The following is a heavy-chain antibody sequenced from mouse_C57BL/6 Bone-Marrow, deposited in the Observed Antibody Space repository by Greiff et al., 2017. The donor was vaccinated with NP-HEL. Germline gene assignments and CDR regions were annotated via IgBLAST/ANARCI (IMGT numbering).Heavy chain of an antibody. CDR3: SIYDYVSSYVPYWYFDV. V-gene: IGHV7-3*01. CDR2: IRNKANGYTT. CDR1: GFTFTDYY. J-gene: IGHJ1*03. Sequence: EVQLVESGGGLVQPGGSLSLSCAASGFTFTDYYMSWVRQPPGKALEWLGFIRNKANGYTTEYSASVKGRFTISRDNSQSILYLQMNALRAEYSATYYFSIYDYVSSYVPYWYFDVWGTGTTVTVSS. D-gene: IGHD1-1*01.